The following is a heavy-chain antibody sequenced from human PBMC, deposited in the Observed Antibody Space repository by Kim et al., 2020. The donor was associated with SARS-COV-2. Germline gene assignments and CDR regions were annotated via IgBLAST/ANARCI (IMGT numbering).Heavy chain of an antibody. CDR1: GFTFSSYA. V-gene: IGHV3-23*01. Sequence: GGSLRLSCAASGFTFSSYAMSWVRQAPGKGLEWVSAISGSGGSTYYADSVKGRFTISRDNSKNTLYLQMNSLRAEDTAVYYCAKHLPNERKWELPNHDAFDIWGQGTMVTVSS. CDR2: ISGSGGST. CDR3: AKHLPNERKWELPNHDAFDI. D-gene: IGHD1-26*01. J-gene: IGHJ3*02.